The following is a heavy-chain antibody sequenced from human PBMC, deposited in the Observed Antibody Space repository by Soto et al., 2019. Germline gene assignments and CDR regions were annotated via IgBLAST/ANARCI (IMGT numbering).Heavy chain of an antibody. CDR2: IYHSGST. J-gene: IGHJ4*02. V-gene: IGHV4-30-2*01. Sequence: QLQLQESGSGLVKPSQTLSLTCAVSGGSISSGGYSWSWIRQPPGKGLEWIGYIYHSGSTYYNPSMRSRVTISVDRSKNQFSLKVSSVTAADTAVYYCASGLVTTLHYWGQGTLVTVSS. CDR1: GGSISSGGYS. D-gene: IGHD4-17*01. CDR3: ASGLVTTLHY.